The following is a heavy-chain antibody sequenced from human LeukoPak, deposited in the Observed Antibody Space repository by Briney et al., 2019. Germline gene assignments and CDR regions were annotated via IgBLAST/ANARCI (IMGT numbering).Heavy chain of an antibody. CDR3: AKALICSGGSCYSYYYYGVDV. CDR2: ILFDGINK. CDR1: GFTFSTYG. J-gene: IGHJ6*02. Sequence: GGSLRLSCAASGFTFSTYGMHWVRQAPGKGLEWVAVILFDGINKYYADSVKGRFTVSRDNSKNTLYLQMNSLRGEDTAVYYCAKALICSGGSCYSYYYYGVDVWGQGTTVTVSS. D-gene: IGHD2-15*01. V-gene: IGHV3-30*18.